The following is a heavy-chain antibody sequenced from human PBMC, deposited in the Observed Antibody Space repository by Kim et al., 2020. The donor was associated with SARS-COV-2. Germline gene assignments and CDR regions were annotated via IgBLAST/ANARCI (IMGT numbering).Heavy chain of an antibody. CDR3: ARDLGLIPGATPLGY. Sequence: GGSLRLSCAASGFTVSSNYMSWVRQAPGKGLEWVSVIYSGGRTYYADSVKGRFTISRDNSENTLYLQMNSLRAEDTAVYYCARDLGLIPGATPLGYWGQGTLVTVSS. V-gene: IGHV3-53*01. J-gene: IGHJ4*02. CDR2: IYSGGRT. CDR1: GFTVSSNY. D-gene: IGHD2-2*02.